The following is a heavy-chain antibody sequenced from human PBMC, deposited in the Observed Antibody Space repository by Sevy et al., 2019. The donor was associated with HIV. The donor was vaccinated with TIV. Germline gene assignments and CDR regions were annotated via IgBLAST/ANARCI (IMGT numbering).Heavy chain of an antibody. V-gene: IGHV3-48*03. Sequence: GGSLRLSCAASGFTFSGYEMNWVRQAPGKGLEWISYISNSGTAMYYSDSVRGRFTISRDNARRSLYLQMNSLRAEDTAVYYCARDLPPSATTVPHFDCWGQGTLVTVSS. J-gene: IGHJ4*02. CDR2: ISNSGTAM. CDR3: ARDLPPSATTVPHFDC. D-gene: IGHD4-17*01. CDR1: GFTFSGYE.